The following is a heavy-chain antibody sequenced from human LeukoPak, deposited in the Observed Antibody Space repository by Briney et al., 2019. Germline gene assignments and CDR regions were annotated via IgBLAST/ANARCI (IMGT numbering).Heavy chain of an antibody. Sequence: GGSLRLSCAASGFTFSSYAVSWVRQAPGRGLEWVSAISGSGGTYYIPSVKGRFIVSRGNSRNTLYLQLNSLRAEDTAMYYCARNYDFWSGRTYNWFDPWGQGTLVTVSS. CDR3: ARNYDFWSGRTYNWFDP. CDR2: ISGSGGT. J-gene: IGHJ5*02. V-gene: IGHV3-23*01. D-gene: IGHD3-3*01. CDR1: GFTFSSYA.